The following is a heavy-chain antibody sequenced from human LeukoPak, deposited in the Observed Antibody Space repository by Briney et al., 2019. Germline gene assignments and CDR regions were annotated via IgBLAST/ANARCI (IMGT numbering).Heavy chain of an antibody. CDR1: GGTSSSYA. CDR2: IIPIFGTA. V-gene: IGHV1-69*01. CDR3: ARDQGPRYSSSWYPVGSLDY. Sequence: ASVKVSCKASGGTSSSYAISWVRQAPGQGLEWMGGIIPIFGTANYAQKFQGRVTITADESTSTAYMELSSLRSEDTAVYYCARDQGPRYSSSWYPVGSLDYWGQGTLVTVSS. D-gene: IGHD6-13*01. J-gene: IGHJ4*02.